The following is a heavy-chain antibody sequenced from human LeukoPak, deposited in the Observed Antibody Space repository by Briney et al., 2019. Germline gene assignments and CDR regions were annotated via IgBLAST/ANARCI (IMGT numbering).Heavy chain of an antibody. Sequence: SETLSLTCTVSGGSISSYYWSWIRQPPGKGLEWIGYIYYSGSTNYNPSLKSRVTISVDTSKNQFSLKLSSVTAADTAVYYCARGGSGWSFDYWGQGTLVTVSS. V-gene: IGHV4-59*01. D-gene: IGHD6-19*01. CDR2: IYYSGST. CDR1: GGSISSYY. J-gene: IGHJ4*02. CDR3: ARGGSGWSFDY.